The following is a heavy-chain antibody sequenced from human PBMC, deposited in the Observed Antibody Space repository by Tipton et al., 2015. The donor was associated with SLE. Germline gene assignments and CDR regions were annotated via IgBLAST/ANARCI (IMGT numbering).Heavy chain of an antibody. CDR2: IYYSGST. D-gene: IGHD2-15*01. CDR3: ARNPTSYCSGGSCYSPWFDP. V-gene: IGHV4-31*03. CDR1: DDSISSSTYY. Sequence: LSLTCSVSDDSISSSTYYWSWIRQHPGKGLEWIGFIYYSGSTYYNPSLKSRVTISVDTSKNQFSLKLSSVTAADTAVYYCARNPTSYCSGGSCYSPWFDPWGQGTLVTVSS. J-gene: IGHJ5*02.